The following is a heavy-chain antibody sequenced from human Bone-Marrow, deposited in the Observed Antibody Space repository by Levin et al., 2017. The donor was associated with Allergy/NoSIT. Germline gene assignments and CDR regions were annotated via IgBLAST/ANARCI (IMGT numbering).Heavy chain of an antibody. CDR1: GFTFSSYS. CDR2: ISSSSSYI. J-gene: IGHJ5*02. Sequence: GESLKISCAASGFTFSSYSMNWVRQAPGKGLEWVSSISSSSSYIYYADSVKGRFTISRDNAKNSLYLQMNSLRAEDTAVYYCARGLLSPDIVVVPAKKLYSSSWSKQLVRHTREEAAAGRKAGWFDPWGQGTLVTVSS. CDR3: ARGLLSPDIVVVPAKKLYSSSWSKQLVRHTREEAAAGRKAGWFDP. D-gene: IGHD2-2*01. V-gene: IGHV3-21*01.